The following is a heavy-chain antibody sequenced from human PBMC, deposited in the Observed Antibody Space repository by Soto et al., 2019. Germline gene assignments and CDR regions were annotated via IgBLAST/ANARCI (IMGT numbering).Heavy chain of an antibody. V-gene: IGHV4-61*01. J-gene: IGHJ4*02. Sequence: PSETLSLTCTVSGGSVSSGSYYWSWIRQPPGKGLEWIGYIYYSGSTNYNPSLKSRVTISVDTSKNQFSLKLSSVIAADTAVYYCAITPVYYYDSSGYFDYWGQGTLVTVSS. CDR3: AITPVYYYDSSGYFDY. CDR1: GGSVSSGSYY. CDR2: IYYSGST. D-gene: IGHD3-22*01.